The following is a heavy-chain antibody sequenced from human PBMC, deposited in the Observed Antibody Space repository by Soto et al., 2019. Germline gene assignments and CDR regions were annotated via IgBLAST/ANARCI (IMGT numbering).Heavy chain of an antibody. CDR3: ARDMGYYDSSGSPSLDYYYGMDV. Sequence: HPGGSLRLSCAASGFTVSSNYMSWVGQAPGKGLEWVSVIYSGGSTYYADSVKGRFTISRDNSKNTLYLQMNSLRAEDTAVYYCARDMGYYDSSGSPSLDYYYGMDVWGQGTTVTVSS. CDR2: IYSGGST. V-gene: IGHV3-66*01. D-gene: IGHD3-22*01. J-gene: IGHJ6*02. CDR1: GFTVSSNY.